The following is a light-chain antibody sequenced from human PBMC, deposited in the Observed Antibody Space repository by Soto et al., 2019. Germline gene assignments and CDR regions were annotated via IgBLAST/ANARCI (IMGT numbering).Light chain of an antibody. CDR3: LLYYGGAVV. CDR2: STN. V-gene: IGLV7-43*01. CDR1: TGAVTSGYY. J-gene: IGLJ2*01. Sequence: QAVVTQEPSLTVSPGGTVTLTFASSTGAVTSGYYPNCFQQKPGQAPRALTYSTNIKHSWTPARFSGSLPGGKAALTLSGVQPEDEAEYYCLLYYGGAVVFGGGTKVTVL.